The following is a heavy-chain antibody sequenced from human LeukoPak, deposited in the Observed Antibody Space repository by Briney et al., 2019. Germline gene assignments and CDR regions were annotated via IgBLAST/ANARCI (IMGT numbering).Heavy chain of an antibody. D-gene: IGHD3-10*01. J-gene: IGHJ4*02. CDR2: ISSTGSTI. CDR1: GFTFSSYE. CDR3: ARPSSRDY. Sequence: AGGSLRLXCAASGFTFSSYEMIWVRQAPGKGLEWVSYISSTGSTIYYADSVKGRFTISRDNAKNSLYLQMNSLRAEDTAVYYCARPSSRDYWGQGTLVTVSS. V-gene: IGHV3-48*03.